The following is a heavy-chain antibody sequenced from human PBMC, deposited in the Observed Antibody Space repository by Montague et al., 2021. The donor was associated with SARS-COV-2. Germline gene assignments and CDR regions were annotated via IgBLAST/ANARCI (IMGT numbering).Heavy chain of an antibody. J-gene: IGHJ3*02. Sequence: SLRLSCAASGFTFSSYAMHWVRQAPGKGLEWVAAISYDGSNKYYADSVKGRFTISRDNSKNTLYLQMNSLRAEDTAVYYCARVPGSGSYYGAFDIWGQGTMVTVSS. D-gene: IGHD1-26*01. CDR3: ARVPGSGSYYGAFDI. V-gene: IGHV3-30-3*01. CDR1: GFTFSSYA. CDR2: ISYDGSNK.